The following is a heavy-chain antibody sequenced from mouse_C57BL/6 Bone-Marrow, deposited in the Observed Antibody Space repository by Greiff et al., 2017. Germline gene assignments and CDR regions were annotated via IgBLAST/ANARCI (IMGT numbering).Heavy chain of an antibody. CDR3: SSHYCGLDY. CDR1: GFNIKDDY. J-gene: IGHJ2*01. V-gene: IGHV14-4*01. D-gene: IGHD1-1*01. CDR2: IDPENGDT. Sequence: VQLQQPGAELVRPGASVKLSCTASGFNIKDDYMHWVKQRPEQGLEWIGWIDPENGDTEYASKFQGKATITADTSSNTAYLQLSSLTSEDTAVYYCSSHYCGLDYWGQGTTLTVSS.